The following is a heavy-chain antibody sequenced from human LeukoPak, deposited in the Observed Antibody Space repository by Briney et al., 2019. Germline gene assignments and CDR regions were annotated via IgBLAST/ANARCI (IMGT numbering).Heavy chain of an antibody. Sequence: SETLSLTCTVSGGSISSYYWSWIRQPPGKGLEWIGYIYYSGNTNYNPSPKSRATISLDTSKNQFSLKLSSVTAADTAVYYCARHYDTSGYWFYFDYWGQGTLLTVSS. CDR1: GGSISSYY. CDR3: ARHYDTSGYWFYFDY. CDR2: IYYSGNT. D-gene: IGHD3-22*01. J-gene: IGHJ4*02. V-gene: IGHV4-59*08.